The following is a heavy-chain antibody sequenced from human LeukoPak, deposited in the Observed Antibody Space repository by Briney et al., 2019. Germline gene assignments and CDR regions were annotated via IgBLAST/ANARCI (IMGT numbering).Heavy chain of an antibody. D-gene: IGHD3-10*01. Sequence: PGGSLRLSCAASGFTFSSYWMHWVRQAPGEGLVWVSRINSDGSTTTYADSVKGRFTISRDNAKNMLYLQMNSLRAEDTAVYYXARVTYYYGSGSLAVYYFDYWGQGTLVTVSS. J-gene: IGHJ4*02. V-gene: IGHV3-74*01. CDR2: INSDGSTT. CDR1: GFTFSSYW. CDR3: ARVTYYYGSGSLAVYYFDY.